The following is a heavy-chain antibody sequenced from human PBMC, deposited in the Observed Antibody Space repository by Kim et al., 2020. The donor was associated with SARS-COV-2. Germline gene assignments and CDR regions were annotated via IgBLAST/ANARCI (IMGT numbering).Heavy chain of an antibody. J-gene: IGHJ6*02. CDR2: ISYDGSTY. CDR3: AKESCPGSYYAWTYYYYGMDV. D-gene: IGHD3-10*02. Sequence: GGSLRLSCAASGFTFSSYGMHWVRQAPGKGLEWVSVISYDGSTYYYADSVKGRCIISRDNSKNTLYLQMNSLSAEDTAEYYCAKESCPGSYYAWTYYYYGMDVWGQGNTVTVSS. V-gene: IGHV3-30*18. CDR1: GFTFSSYG.